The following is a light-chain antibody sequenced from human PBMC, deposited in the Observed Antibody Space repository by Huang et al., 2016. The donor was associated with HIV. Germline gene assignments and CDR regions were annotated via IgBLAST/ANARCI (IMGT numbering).Light chain of an antibody. J-gene: IGKJ4*01. V-gene: IGKV2-30*02. CDR3: MQGTHLFT. Sequence: VVLTQSPLYLSVTLGQPASISCRSSQSLIHSNVNTYLNWFQQRPGQSPRRLISQVSRLDSGVPDRFSGSGSGTDFTLKISRVEAEDVGVYYCMQGTHLFTFGGGTRVDIK. CDR2: QVS. CDR1: QSLIHSNVNTY.